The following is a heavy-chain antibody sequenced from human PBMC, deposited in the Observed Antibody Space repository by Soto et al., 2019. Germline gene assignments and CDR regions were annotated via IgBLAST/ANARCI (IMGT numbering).Heavy chain of an antibody. CDR2: LTGSSSNI. V-gene: IGHV3-23*01. CDR1: GFSFRNYA. J-gene: IGHJ4*02. D-gene: IGHD3-10*01. CDR3: ANGRATYGLLTHDY. Sequence: GGSLRLSCAASGFSFRNYAMSWVRQAPGKGLEWISTLTGSSSNIYYADSVKGRFVISRDNSRNTLYLQMNSLTAEDTAVYYCANGRATYGLLTHDYWGQGTLVTVSS.